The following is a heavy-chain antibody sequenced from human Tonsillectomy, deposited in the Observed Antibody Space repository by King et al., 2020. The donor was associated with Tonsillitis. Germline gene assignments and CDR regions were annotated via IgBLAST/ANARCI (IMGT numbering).Heavy chain of an antibody. CDR2: ISGSGDTT. V-gene: IGHV3-23*04. D-gene: IGHD5-24*01. CDR3: AKKGLQSSGPYYFDC. Sequence: VQLVESGGGWVQPGGSLRLSCAASGFTFSSYAMTWVRQAPGKGLEWVSAISGSGDTTYYADPVKGRFTISRDISKNTLYLQMNSLRAEDTAVYYCAKKGLQSSGPYYFDCWGQGTLVAVSS. J-gene: IGHJ4*02. CDR1: GFTFSSYA.